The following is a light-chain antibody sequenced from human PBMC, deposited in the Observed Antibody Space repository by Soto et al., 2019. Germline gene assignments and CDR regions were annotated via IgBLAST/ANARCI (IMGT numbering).Light chain of an antibody. J-gene: IGLJ3*02. Sequence: QSALTQPSSVSGSPGQSITISCTGTVRDVGGYNYVSWYQYHPGKAHQLMSYGVTNRPSGVSSRFSGSKSGNTASLTISGLQAEDEADYYCSSYVSSSTLVFGGGTQLTVL. CDR3: SSYVSSSTLV. V-gene: IGLV2-14*01. CDR1: VRDVGGYNY. CDR2: GVT.